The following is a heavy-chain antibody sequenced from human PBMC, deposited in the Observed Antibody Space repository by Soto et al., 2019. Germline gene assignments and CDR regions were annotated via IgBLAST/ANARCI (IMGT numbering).Heavy chain of an antibody. J-gene: IGHJ5*02. V-gene: IGHV1-3*01. CDR1: GYTFTSYA. Sequence: GASVKVSCKASGYTFTSYAMHWVRQAPGQRLEWMGWINAGNGNTKYSQKFQGRVTITRDTSASTAYMELSSLRSEDTAVYYCATEKLMFRGVANWFDPWGQGTLVTVPQ. CDR2: INAGNGNT. D-gene: IGHD3-10*01. CDR3: ATEKLMFRGVANWFDP.